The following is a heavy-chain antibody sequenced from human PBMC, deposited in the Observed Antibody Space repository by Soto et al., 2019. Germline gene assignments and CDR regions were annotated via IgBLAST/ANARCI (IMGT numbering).Heavy chain of an antibody. CDR3: ARGRGITIFGVGLNWFDP. V-gene: IGHV4-4*07. J-gene: IGHJ5*02. D-gene: IGHD3-3*01. CDR2: IYTSGST. CDR1: GGSISSYY. Sequence: LSLTCTVSGGSISSYYWSWIRQPAGKGLEWIGRIYTSGSTNYNPSLKSRVTISVDTSKNQFSLKLSSVTAADTAVYYCARGRGITIFGVGLNWFDPWGQGTLVTVSS.